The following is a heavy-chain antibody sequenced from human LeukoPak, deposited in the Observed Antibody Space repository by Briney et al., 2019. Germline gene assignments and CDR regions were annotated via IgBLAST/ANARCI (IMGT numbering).Heavy chain of an antibody. Sequence: RPPETLSLTCTVSGGSISISSYYWGWIRQPPGKGLEWIGNIYYSGSTYYNPSLKSRVTISVDTSKNQFSLKLSSVTAADTAVYYCVPEYCSGGSCYFSGDWGQGTLVTVSS. CDR1: GGSISISSYY. D-gene: IGHD2-15*01. CDR2: IYYSGST. J-gene: IGHJ4*02. CDR3: VPEYCSGGSCYFSGD. V-gene: IGHV4-39*01.